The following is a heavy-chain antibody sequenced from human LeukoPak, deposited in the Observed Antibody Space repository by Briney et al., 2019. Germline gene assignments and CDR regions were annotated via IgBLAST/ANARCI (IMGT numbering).Heavy chain of an antibody. D-gene: IGHD6-13*01. Sequence: GGSLRLSCAASGFTFSSYEMNWVRQAPGKGLEWVSYISSSGSTTYYADSVKGRFTISRDNSKNTLYLQMNSLRAEDTAVYYCAKGGVYSSSWPAEYFQHWGQGTLVTVSS. V-gene: IGHV3-48*03. CDR1: GFTFSSYE. J-gene: IGHJ1*01. CDR3: AKGGVYSSSWPAEYFQH. CDR2: ISSSGSTT.